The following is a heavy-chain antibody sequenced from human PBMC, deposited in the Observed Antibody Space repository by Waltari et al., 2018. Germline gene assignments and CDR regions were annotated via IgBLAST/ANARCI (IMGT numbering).Heavy chain of an antibody. CDR2: FEPEDVDT. Sequence: QVQLVQSGAEVKKPGASVKVSCKVSGYTLTELSMHWVRQAPGKGLEWMGGFEPEDVDTIYSQKCQGTFTMTEDTSTDTAYMELSSLRSEDTSVYYCATVGLVWQRGDWFDPLGQGPLVTVSS. CDR1: GYTLTELS. J-gene: IGHJ5*02. V-gene: IGHV1-24*01. CDR3: ATVGLVWQRGDWFDP. D-gene: IGHD2-8*01.